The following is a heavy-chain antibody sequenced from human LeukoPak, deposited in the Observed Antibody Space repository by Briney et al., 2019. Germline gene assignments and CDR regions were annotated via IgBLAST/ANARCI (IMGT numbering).Heavy chain of an antibody. CDR3: ARLYSIEGNWFDP. Sequence: SETLSLTCTVSSGSISSYYWSWIRQPPGKGLERIGFIFYSGTTNYNPSLKSRVTLSVDPSKNQFSLKLSSVTAADTAVYYCARLYSIEGNWFDPWGQGTLVTVSS. J-gene: IGHJ5*02. V-gene: IGHV4-59*08. D-gene: IGHD3-3*02. CDR1: SGSISSYY. CDR2: IFYSGTT.